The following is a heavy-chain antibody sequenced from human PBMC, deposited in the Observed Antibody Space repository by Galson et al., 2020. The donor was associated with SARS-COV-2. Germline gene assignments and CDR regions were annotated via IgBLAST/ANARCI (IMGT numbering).Heavy chain of an antibody. J-gene: IGHJ3*02. Sequence: GESLKISCAASGFTFSSYGMHWVRQAPGKGLEWVAVIWYDGSNKYYADSVKGRFTISRDNSKNTLYLQMNSLRAEDTAVYYCAKDPPSTVMTGGNDAFDIWGQGTMVTVSS. D-gene: IGHD4-17*01. CDR1: GFTFSSYG. V-gene: IGHV3-33*06. CDR3: AKDPPSTVMTGGNDAFDI. CDR2: IWYDGSNK.